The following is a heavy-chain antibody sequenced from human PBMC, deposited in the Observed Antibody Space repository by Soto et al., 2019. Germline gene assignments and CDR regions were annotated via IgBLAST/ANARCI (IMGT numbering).Heavy chain of an antibody. CDR1: GFTFASYA. J-gene: IGHJ4*02. CDR3: AKDSSLGYCSGGSCLAPDY. Sequence: EVQLLESGGGLVQPGGSLRLSCAASGFTFASYAMGWARQAPGKGLEWVSSISGSGGGTYYADSVKGRFTISRDSSKNTLYLQMNSLRVEDTAVYFCAKDSSLGYCSGGSCLAPDYLGQGTLVTVSS. D-gene: IGHD2-15*01. CDR2: ISGSGGGT. V-gene: IGHV3-23*01.